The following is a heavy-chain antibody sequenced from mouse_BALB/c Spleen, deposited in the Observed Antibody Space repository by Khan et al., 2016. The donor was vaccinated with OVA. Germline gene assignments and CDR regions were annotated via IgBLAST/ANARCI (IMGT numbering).Heavy chain of an antibody. CDR2: INPSNGGA. CDR1: GYTFSNYY. D-gene: IGHD1-1*01. V-gene: IGHV1S81*02. J-gene: IGHJ3*01. Sequence: QVQLQQSGAELVKPGASVKLSCKTSGYTFSNYYIYWVKQRPGQGLEWIGGINPSNGGANFNEKFKTKATLTVDTSSSTVYLQLTSLTSEDSAVXYGTRSGYATRFADWGQGTLVTVSA. CDR3: TRSGYATRFAD.